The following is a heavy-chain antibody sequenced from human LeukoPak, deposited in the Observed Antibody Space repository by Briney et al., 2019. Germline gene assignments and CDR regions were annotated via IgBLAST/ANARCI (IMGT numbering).Heavy chain of an antibody. CDR2: IYYSGST. Sequence: PSETPSLTCTVSGGSISSYYWSWIRQPPGKGLEWIGYIYYSGSTNYNPSLKSRVTISVGTSKNQFSLKLSSVTAADTAVYYCARHMGLGYSYGYPYFDYWGQGTLVIVSS. D-gene: IGHD5-18*01. CDR1: GGSISSYY. CDR3: ARHMGLGYSYGYPYFDY. J-gene: IGHJ4*02. V-gene: IGHV4-59*08.